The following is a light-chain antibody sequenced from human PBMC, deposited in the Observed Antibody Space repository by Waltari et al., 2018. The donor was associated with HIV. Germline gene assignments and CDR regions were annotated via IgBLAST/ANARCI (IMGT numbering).Light chain of an antibody. Sequence: QSALTQPPSASGTPGQRVTISCSGSSSNVGRNAVYWYQKFPGSAPQLVIYRDNHPPPGVSNRFSGSKSGAAASLAISGLRSEDEADFYCSTWDDSLKDVLFGGGTKLTVL. J-gene: IGLJ2*01. CDR2: RDN. CDR1: SSNVGRNA. V-gene: IGLV1-47*01. CDR3: STWDDSLKDVL.